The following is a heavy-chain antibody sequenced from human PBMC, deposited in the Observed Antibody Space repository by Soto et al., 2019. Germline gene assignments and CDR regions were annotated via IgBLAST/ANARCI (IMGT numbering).Heavy chain of an antibody. Sequence: SETLSLTCTVSGGSISSGDYYWSWIRQPPGKGLEWIGYIYYSGSTYYNPSLKSRVTISVDTSKNQFSLKLSSVTAADTAVYYCARGDKWELQGFDYWGQGTLVTVSS. D-gene: IGHD1-26*01. CDR2: IYYSGST. CDR1: GGSISSGDYY. J-gene: IGHJ4*02. V-gene: IGHV4-30-4*01. CDR3: ARGDKWELQGFDY.